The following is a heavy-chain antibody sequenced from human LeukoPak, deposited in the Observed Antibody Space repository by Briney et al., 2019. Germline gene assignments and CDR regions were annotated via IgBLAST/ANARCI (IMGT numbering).Heavy chain of an antibody. CDR3: ARDCGGDCYSHPHYYYYGMDV. J-gene: IGHJ6*02. D-gene: IGHD2-21*02. Sequence: PGGSLRLSCAASGFTFSNYSMNWVRQAPGKGLEWVSYISSSSSTIYYADSVKGRFTISRDNAKNSLYLQMNSLRDEDTAVYYCARDCGGDCYSHPHYYYYGMDVWGQGTTVTVSS. CDR1: GFTFSNYS. CDR2: ISSSSSTI. V-gene: IGHV3-48*02.